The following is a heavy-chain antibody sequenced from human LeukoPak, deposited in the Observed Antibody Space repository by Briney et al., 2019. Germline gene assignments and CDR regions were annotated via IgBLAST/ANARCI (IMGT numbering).Heavy chain of an antibody. CDR3: ARGGGIATRQNHYFDY. V-gene: IGHV3-30-3*01. CDR1: GFAFSSYA. D-gene: IGHD6-6*01. CDR2: ISYDGSNK. J-gene: IGHJ4*02. Sequence: PGRSLRLSCAASGFAFSSYAMHWVRQAPGKGLEWVAVISYDGSNKYYVDSVKGRFTISRDNSKNTLYLQMNSLRVEDTAVYYCARGGGIATRQNHYFDYWGQGTLVTVSS.